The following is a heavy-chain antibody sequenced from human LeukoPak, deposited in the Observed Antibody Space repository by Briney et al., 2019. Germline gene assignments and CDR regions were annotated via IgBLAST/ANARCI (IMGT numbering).Heavy chain of an antibody. J-gene: IGHJ6*03. CDR3: AGVYCSSTSCHTHSYYYYMDV. V-gene: IGHV4-4*07. D-gene: IGHD2-2*01. CDR2: IYTSGST. CDR1: GGSISSYY. Sequence: SETLSLTCTVSGGSISSYYWSWIRQPAGKGLEWIGRIYTSGSTNYNPSLKSRVTISVDTSKNQFSLKLSSVTAADTAVYYCAGVYCSSTSCHTHSYYYYMDVWGKGTTVTVSS.